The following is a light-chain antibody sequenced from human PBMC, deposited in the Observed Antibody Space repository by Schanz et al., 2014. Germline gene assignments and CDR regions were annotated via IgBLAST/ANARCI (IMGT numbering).Light chain of an antibody. CDR2: DAS. CDR1: QSVSTY. Sequence: EIVLTQSPATLSLSPGERVTLSCRASQSVSTYLAWYQQQPGQAPRLLIYDASNRATGIPARFSGSGSGTDFTLTISSLEPEDFAVYYCQQRSDWPLTFGGGTKVEIK. CDR3: QQRSDWPLT. V-gene: IGKV3-11*01. J-gene: IGKJ4*01.